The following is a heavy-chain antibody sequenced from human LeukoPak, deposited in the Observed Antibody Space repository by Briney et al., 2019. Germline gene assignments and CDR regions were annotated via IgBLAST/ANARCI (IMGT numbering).Heavy chain of an antibody. CDR1: GFTFSSYG. D-gene: IGHD6-13*01. J-gene: IGHJ6*02. CDR2: ISYDGSNK. V-gene: IGHV3-30*18. Sequence: GGSLRLSCAASGFTFSSYGMHWVRQAPGKGLEWVAVISYDGSNKYYADSVKGRFTISRDNSKNTLYLQMNSLRAEDMAVYYCAKAAAVLSGYYYGMDVWGQGTTVTVSS. CDR3: AKAAAVLSGYYYGMDV.